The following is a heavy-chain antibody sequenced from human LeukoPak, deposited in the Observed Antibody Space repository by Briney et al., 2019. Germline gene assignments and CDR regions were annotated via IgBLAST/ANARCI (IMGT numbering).Heavy chain of an antibody. CDR3: ARLRIYDDMVY. CDR1: GFSFSASA. CDR2: ITSGGSDI. D-gene: IGHD2/OR15-2a*01. V-gene: IGHV3-48*01. J-gene: IGHJ4*02. Sequence: PGGSLRLSCTASGFSFSASAMHWVRQAPGKGLEWVSFITSGGSDIDYADSVRGRFTISRDNANNTLFLQMNSLRVEDTAVYYCARLRIYDDMVYWGQGTLVTVSS.